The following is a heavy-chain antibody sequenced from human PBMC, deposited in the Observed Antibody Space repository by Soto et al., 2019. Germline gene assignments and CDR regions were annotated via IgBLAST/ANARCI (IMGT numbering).Heavy chain of an antibody. CDR1: GGSISSSSYY. J-gene: IGHJ6*02. CDR2: IYYSGST. Sequence: SETLSLTCTVSGGSISSSSYYWGWIRQPPGKGLEWIGSIYYSGSTYYNPSLKSRVTISVDTSKNQFSLKLSSVTAADTAVYYCASRGSRSFTYYYYYYGMDVWGQGTTVTVSS. V-gene: IGHV4-39*01. D-gene: IGHD1-26*01. CDR3: ASRGSRSFTYYYYYYGMDV.